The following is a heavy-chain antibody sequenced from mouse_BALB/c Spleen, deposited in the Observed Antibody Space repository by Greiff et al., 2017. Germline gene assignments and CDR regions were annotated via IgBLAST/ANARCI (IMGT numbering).Heavy chain of an antibody. CDR1: GYAFSSYW. V-gene: IGHV1-80*01. J-gene: IGHJ2*01. D-gene: IGHD2-1*01. CDR3: ARDHGNYPY. Sequence: QVQLQQSGAELVRPGSSVKISCKASGYAFSSYWMNWVKQSPGQGLEWIGQIYPGDGDTNYNGKFKGKATLTADKSSSTAYMQLSSLTSEDSAVYFCARDHGNYPYWGQGTTLTVSS. CDR2: IYPGDGDT.